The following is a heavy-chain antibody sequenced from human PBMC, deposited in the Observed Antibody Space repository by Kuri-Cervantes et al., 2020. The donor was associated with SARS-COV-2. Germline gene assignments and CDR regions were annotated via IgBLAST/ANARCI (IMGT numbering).Heavy chain of an antibody. CDR2: IVVGSSNT. J-gene: IGHJ4*02. CDR1: GFTFTSSA. D-gene: IGHD7-27*01. CDR3: ARPGGTGNFDS. Sequence: SVHVSCKASGFTFTSSAMQWLRQARGQRREWIGWIVVGSSNTNYAQKFQERVTITRDMSTRTAYMELSSLRSEDRAVYYCARPGGTGNFDSWGQGTLVTVSS. V-gene: IGHV1-58*02.